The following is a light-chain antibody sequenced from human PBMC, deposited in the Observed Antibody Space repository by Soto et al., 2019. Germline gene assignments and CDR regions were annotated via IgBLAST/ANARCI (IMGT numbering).Light chain of an antibody. V-gene: IGKV1-9*01. CDR1: QGVSSH. CDR2: EVS. J-gene: IGKJ5*01. CDR3: QHLNSYPIT. Sequence: DIQMTQVPSSLSAPVVDRVTITCRASQGVSSHLAWHQQKPGKAPKLLIYEVSTLQSGVPSRFSGSGSGTDFTLTISSLQPEDFATYYCQHLNSYPITFGQGTRLEIK.